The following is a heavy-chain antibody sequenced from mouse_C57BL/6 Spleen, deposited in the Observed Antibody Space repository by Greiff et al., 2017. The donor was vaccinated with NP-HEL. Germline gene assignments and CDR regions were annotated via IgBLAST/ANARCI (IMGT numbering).Heavy chain of an antibody. CDR1: GYTFTSYT. CDR2: INPSSGYT. Sequence: QVQLKESGAELARPGASVKMSCKASGYTFTSYTMHWVKQRPGQGLEWIGYINPSSGYTKYNQKFKDKATLTADKSSSTAYMQLSSLTSEDSAVYYCAPLDSSGYWFAYWGQGTLVTVSA. V-gene: IGHV1-4*01. J-gene: IGHJ3*01. CDR3: APLDSSGYWFAY. D-gene: IGHD3-2*02.